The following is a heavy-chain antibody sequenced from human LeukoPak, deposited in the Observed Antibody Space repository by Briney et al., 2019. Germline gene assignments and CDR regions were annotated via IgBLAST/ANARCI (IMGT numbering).Heavy chain of an antibody. D-gene: IGHD1-26*01. CDR1: GFTFSSYG. V-gene: IGHV3-23*01. CDR3: AKAIVGATKGSAFDI. J-gene: IGHJ3*02. CDR2: ISGSGGST. Sequence: GGSLRLSCAASGFTFSSYGMSWVRQAPGKGLEWVSAISGSGGSTYYADSVKGRFTISRDNSKNTLYLQMNSLRAEDTAVYYCAKAIVGATKGSAFDIWGQGTMVTVSS.